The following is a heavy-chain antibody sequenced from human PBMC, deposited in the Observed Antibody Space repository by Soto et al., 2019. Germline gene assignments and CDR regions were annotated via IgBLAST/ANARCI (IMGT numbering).Heavy chain of an antibody. D-gene: IGHD5-18*01. CDR3: ARGVAMSYYFDY. V-gene: IGHV3-74*01. Sequence: GGSLRLSCAASGFTFSSYWMHWVRQAPGKGLVWVSRINSDGSSTSYADSVKGRFTISRDNAKNTLYLQMNSLRAEDTAVYYCARGVAMSYYFDYWGQGTLVTVSS. CDR1: GFTFSSYW. CDR2: INSDGSST. J-gene: IGHJ4*02.